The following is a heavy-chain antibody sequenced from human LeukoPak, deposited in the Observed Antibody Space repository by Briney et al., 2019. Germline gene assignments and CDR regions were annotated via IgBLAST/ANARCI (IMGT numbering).Heavy chain of an antibody. V-gene: IGHV3-7*01. CDR3: ARDLGYDILTGYYKPSAFDI. Sequence: PGGSLRLSCVASGFTFSSYWMTWVRQAPGKGLEWVANIKTDGSQIYYVDSVKGRFTISRDNAKNSLYLQMNSLRAEDTAVYYCARDLGYDILTGYYKPSAFDIWGQGTTVTVSS. J-gene: IGHJ3*02. CDR2: IKTDGSQI. D-gene: IGHD3-9*01. CDR1: GFTFSSYW.